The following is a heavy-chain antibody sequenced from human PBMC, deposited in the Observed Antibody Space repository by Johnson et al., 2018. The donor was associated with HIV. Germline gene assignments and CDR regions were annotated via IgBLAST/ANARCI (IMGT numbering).Heavy chain of an antibody. J-gene: IGHJ3*02. CDR1: GFTFSNAW. CDR3: ASGWGIVVSDAFDI. Sequence: QVQLVESGGGLVKPGGSLRVSCAASGFTFSNAWMSWIRQAPGKGLEWISYISSSGSTIYYADSVKGRFTISRDNAKNSLYLQMNSLRAEDTAVYYCASGWGIVVSDAFDIWGQGTMVTVSS. CDR2: ISSSGSTI. D-gene: IGHD6-19*01. V-gene: IGHV3-11*04.